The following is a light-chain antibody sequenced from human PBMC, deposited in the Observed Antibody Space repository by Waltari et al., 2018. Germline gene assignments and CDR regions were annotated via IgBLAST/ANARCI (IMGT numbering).Light chain of an antibody. Sequence: RARQRVTKEYLAWNKQTQGEAARLLIYGASSRDAGIPDRFSGSGSGTDFTLTISRLEPGDSAVYYCQQYVSSVLYTFGQGTKLEIK. CDR1: QRVTKEY. J-gene: IGKJ2*01. V-gene: IGKV3-20*01. CDR2: GAS. CDR3: QQYVSSVLYT.